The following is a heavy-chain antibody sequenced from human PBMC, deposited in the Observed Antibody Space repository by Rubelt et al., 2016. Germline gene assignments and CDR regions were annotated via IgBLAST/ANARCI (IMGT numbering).Heavy chain of an antibody. J-gene: IGHJ4*02. CDR1: GGSISSSSYY. V-gene: IGHV4-39*01. CDR2: VYYSGST. D-gene: IGHD3-3*01. CDR3: ARRGAIFGVVIYFDY. Sequence: QLQLQESGPGLVKPSETLSLTCTVSGGSISSSSYYWGWIRQPPGKGLEWIGGVYYSGSTYYNPSLKSRVTISVDTSKNQFSPKLSAGTAADTAVYYCARRGAIFGVVIYFDYWGQGTLVTVSS.